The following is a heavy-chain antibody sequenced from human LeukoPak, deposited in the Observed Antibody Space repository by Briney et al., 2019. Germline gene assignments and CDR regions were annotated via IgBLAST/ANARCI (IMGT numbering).Heavy chain of an antibody. CDR3: ARGKADYDSSGYYLGRVDY. J-gene: IGHJ4*02. D-gene: IGHD3-22*01. V-gene: IGHV3-20*04. CDR2: INWNGGST. Sequence: GGSLRLSCAASGFTFSSYGMHWVRQAPGKGLEWVSGINWNGGSTGYADSVKGRFTISRDNAKNSLYLQMNSLRAEDTALYYCARGKADYDSSGYYLGRVDYWGQGTLVTVSS. CDR1: GFTFSSYG.